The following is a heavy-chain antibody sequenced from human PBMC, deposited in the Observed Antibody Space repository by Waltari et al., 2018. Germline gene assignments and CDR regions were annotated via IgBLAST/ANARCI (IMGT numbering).Heavy chain of an antibody. V-gene: IGHV4-4*02. CDR3: ARVVFTADYYFDY. J-gene: IGHJ4*02. Sequence: QVQLKESGPGLLRPSGTLSLTCGVSGASISSDHWWAWVRQSPGKGLGGIGEIDHPGPKNSSPSRKIRLTMLVDKSANQFSLQLTAVTAADTGVYYCARVVFTADYYFDYWGQGTPVTVSS. CDR2: IDHPGPK. CDR1: GASISSDHW. D-gene: IGHD2-21*02.